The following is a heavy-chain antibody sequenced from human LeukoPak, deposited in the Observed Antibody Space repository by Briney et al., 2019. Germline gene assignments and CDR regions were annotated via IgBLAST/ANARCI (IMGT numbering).Heavy chain of an antibody. CDR3: ARDFNCGGDCYTPPYFDY. J-gene: IGHJ4*02. V-gene: IGHV1-46*01. D-gene: IGHD2-21*02. Sequence: GASVKVSCKASGYTFTSYYMHWVRQAPGQGLEWMGIINPSGGSTSYAQKFQGRVTMTRDTSTSTVYMGLSSLRSEDTAVYYCARDFNCGGDCYTPPYFDYWGQGTLVTVSS. CDR2: INPSGGST. CDR1: GYTFTSYY.